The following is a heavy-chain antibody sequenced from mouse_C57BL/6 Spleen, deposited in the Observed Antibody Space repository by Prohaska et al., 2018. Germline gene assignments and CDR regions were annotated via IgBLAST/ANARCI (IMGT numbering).Heavy chain of an antibody. CDR1: GYTFTDYY. CDR2: INPYNGGT. Sequence: VLVKPGASVKMSCKASGYTFTDYYMNWVKQSHGKSLEWIGVINPYNGGTSYNQKFKGKATLTVDKSSSTAYMELNSLTSEDSAVYYCAKDYYYAMDYWGQGTSVTVSS. V-gene: IGHV1-19*01. CDR3: AKDYYYAMDY. J-gene: IGHJ4*01. D-gene: IGHD2-4*01.